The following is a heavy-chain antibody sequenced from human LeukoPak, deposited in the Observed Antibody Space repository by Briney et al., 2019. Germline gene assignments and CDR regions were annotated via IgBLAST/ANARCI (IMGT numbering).Heavy chain of an antibody. CDR3: AKGPPGHYDFWSGFGY. J-gene: IGHJ4*02. CDR1: GFTFSSYE. V-gene: IGHV3-48*03. D-gene: IGHD3-3*01. Sequence: GGSLRLSCAASGFTFSSYEMNWVRQAPGKGLEWVSYISSSGSTIYYADSVRGRFTISRDNAKNSLYLQMNSLRAEDTAVYYCAKGPPGHYDFWSGFGYWGQGTLVTVSS. CDR2: ISSSGSTI.